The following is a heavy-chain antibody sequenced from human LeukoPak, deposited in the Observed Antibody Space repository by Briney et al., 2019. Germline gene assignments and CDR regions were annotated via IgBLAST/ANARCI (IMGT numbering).Heavy chain of an antibody. Sequence: VASVKVSCKASGYTFTSYGISWVRQAPGQGLEWMGIINPSGGSTSYAQKFQGRVTMTRDTSTSTVYMELSSLRSEDTAVYYCARGPIRYNWFDPWGQGTLVTVSS. V-gene: IGHV1-46*01. J-gene: IGHJ5*02. CDR3: ARGPIRYNWFDP. CDR1: GYTFTSYG. CDR2: INPSGGST.